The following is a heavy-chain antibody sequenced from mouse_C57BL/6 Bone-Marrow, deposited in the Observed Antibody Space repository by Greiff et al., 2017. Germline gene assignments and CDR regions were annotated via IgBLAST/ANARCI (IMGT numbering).Heavy chain of an antibody. V-gene: IGHV1-55*01. CDR2: IYPGSGST. J-gene: IGHJ3*01. CDR3: ARQLRGWFAY. Sequence: VQLQQSGAELVKPGASVKMSCKASGYTFTSYWITWVKQRPGQGLEWIGDIYPGSGSTNYNEKFKSKATLAVDTASSTAYMRLSSLTSEDSAVYYCARQLRGWFAYWGQGTLVTVSA. D-gene: IGHD3-2*02. CDR1: GYTFTSYW.